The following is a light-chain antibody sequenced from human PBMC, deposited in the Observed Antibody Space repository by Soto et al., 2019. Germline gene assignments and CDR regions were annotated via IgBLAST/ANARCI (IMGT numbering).Light chain of an antibody. CDR3: QQYGSSIT. CDR2: GAS. Sequence: EIVMTQSPATLSVSPGERVTLSCRASQSVSNNYLAWYQQKPGQAPRLLIYGASNRATGIPDRFSGSGSGTDFTLTINRLEPEDFAVYYCQQYGSSITFGQGTRLEI. J-gene: IGKJ5*01. CDR1: QSVSNNY. V-gene: IGKV3-20*01.